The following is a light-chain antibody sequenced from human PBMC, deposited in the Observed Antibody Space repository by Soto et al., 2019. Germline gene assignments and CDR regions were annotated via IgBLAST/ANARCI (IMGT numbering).Light chain of an antibody. Sequence: VFSRCPGSLSLSPGPRAMHSCWAKQSGSSYLAWYQQKPGQAPRLLIYGASSRATGIPDRFSGSGSGTDFTLTISSLQPEDVATYYGQRSYNSPFTFGGGTKVDIK. CDR1: QSGSSY. CDR3: QRSYNSPFT. CDR2: GAS. V-gene: IGKV3-20*01. J-gene: IGKJ4*01.